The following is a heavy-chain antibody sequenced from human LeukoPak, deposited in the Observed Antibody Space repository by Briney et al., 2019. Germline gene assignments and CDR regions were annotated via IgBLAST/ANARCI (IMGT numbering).Heavy chain of an antibody. J-gene: IGHJ4*02. CDR3: ARNPSFTGV. Sequence: GGSLLLSCAASGFTVRATYMNWFRQAPGKGLEWVSVLYSDTEKHYADSVKGRFTISRDNSKSTLFLQMNSLRVEDTAVYYCARNPSFTGVWGQGTLVTVSA. CDR1: GFTVRATY. D-gene: IGHD2-8*02. V-gene: IGHV3-53*01. CDR2: LYSDTEK.